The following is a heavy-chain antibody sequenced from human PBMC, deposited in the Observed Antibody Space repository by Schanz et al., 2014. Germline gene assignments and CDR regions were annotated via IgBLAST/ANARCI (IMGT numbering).Heavy chain of an antibody. V-gene: IGHV3-23*04. J-gene: IGHJ4*02. CDR1: GFTFSSYA. Sequence: EGQLAESGGGVVQPGGSLRLSCAASGFTFSSYAMSWVRQAPGKGLEWVSALSGSGGSTYYADSVKGRFTISRDNSKNTLYLQMNSLRAEDTAVYYCAKDPSHGDYDYYFDYWGQGTLVTVSS. CDR2: LSGSGGST. D-gene: IGHD3-22*01. CDR3: AKDPSHGDYDYYFDY.